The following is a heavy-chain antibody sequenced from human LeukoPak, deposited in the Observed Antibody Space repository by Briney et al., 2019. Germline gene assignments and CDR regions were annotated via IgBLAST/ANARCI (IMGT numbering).Heavy chain of an antibody. D-gene: IGHD3-22*01. J-gene: IGHJ4*02. CDR1: GFTFSSYA. CDR3: ANDSGVTYYDSSGYYPSGPYYFDY. Sequence: GGSLRLSCAASGFTFSSYAMSWVGQAPGKGLEWVSAISGSGGSTYYADSVKGRFTISRDNSKNTLYLQMNSLRAEDMAVYYCANDSGVTYYDSSGYYPSGPYYFDYWGQGTLVTVSS. CDR2: ISGSGGST. V-gene: IGHV3-23*01.